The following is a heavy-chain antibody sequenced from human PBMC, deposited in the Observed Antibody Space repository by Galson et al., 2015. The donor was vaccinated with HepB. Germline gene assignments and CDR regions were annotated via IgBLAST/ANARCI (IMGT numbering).Heavy chain of an antibody. J-gene: IGHJ6*02. D-gene: IGHD2-21*01. CDR2: INPNSGGT. CDR3: ANRVLVVSNAQPPGLAYGLGV. CDR1: GYTFTDYF. V-gene: IGHV1-2*06. Sequence: SVKVSCKAYGYTFTDYFIHWVRQAPGQGLEWMGRINPNSGGTAYAQKFRGRGTMTGDTSISTAYMALNSLRSGDTAVYYCANRVLVVSNAQPPGLAYGLGVWNRGATGTVSS.